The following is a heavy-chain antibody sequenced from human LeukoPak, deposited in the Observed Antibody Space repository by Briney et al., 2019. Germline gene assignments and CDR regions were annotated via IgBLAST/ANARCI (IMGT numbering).Heavy chain of an antibody. Sequence: ASVKVSCKASGYTFTGYYMHWVRQAPGQGLEWMGWISAYNGNTNYAQKLQGRVTMTTDTSTSTAYMELRSLRSDDTAVYYCARFSLITMIVVVIPSDAFDIWGQGTMVTVSS. V-gene: IGHV1-18*04. CDR1: GYTFTGYY. CDR3: ARFSLITMIVVVIPSDAFDI. J-gene: IGHJ3*02. D-gene: IGHD3-22*01. CDR2: ISAYNGNT.